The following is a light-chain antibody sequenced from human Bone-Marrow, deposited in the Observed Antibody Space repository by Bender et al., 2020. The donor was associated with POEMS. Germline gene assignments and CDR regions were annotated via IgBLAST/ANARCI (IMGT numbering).Light chain of an antibody. J-gene: IGLJ3*02. V-gene: IGLV1-44*01. Sequence: QSVLTQPPSASGTPGQRVTISCSGSNSNIGTNAVNWYQQFPGTAPKLLIYSDNQRPSGVPDRFYAFKSGTSASLAISGLQSEDEADYYCATWHDSLSAWVFGGGTKLTVL. CDR1: NSNIGTNA. CDR3: ATWHDSLSAWV. CDR2: SDN.